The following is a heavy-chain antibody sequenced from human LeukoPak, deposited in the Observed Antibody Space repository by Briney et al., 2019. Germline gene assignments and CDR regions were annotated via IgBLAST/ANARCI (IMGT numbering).Heavy chain of an antibody. CDR2: ISYDGSNE. Sequence: GGSLRLSCAASGFTFSSYAMHWVRQAPGKGLERVAVISYDGSNEYYADSVKGRFTISRDNSKNTLYLQMNSLRAEDTAVYYCARGAYYYDSSGYFDYWGQGTLVTVSS. CDR3: ARGAYYYDSSGYFDY. D-gene: IGHD3-22*01. V-gene: IGHV3-30-3*01. CDR1: GFTFSSYA. J-gene: IGHJ4*02.